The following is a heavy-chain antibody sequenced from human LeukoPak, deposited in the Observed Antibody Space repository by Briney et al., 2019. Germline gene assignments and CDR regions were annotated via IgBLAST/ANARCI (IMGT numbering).Heavy chain of an antibody. D-gene: IGHD1-26*01. J-gene: IGHJ4*02. CDR1: GGSISSSSYY. CDR3: ARHRVGATTDFDY. Sequence: SETLSLTCTVSGGSISSSSYYWGWIRQPPGKGLEWIGSIYYSRSTYYNPSLKSRVTISVDTSKNQFSLKLSSVTAADTAVYYCARHRVGATTDFDYWGQGTLVTVSS. CDR2: IYYSRST. V-gene: IGHV4-39*01.